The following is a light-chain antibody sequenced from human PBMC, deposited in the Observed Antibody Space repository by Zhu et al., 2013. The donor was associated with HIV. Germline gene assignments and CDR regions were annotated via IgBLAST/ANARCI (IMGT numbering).Light chain of an antibody. Sequence: SYELTQPPSVSVAPGKTARITCGGNNIGSKSVHWYQQKSGQAPVLVVYDDSDRPSGIPERFSGSNSGNTATLIISWVEAGDEADYYCQLWDSSSHVVFGGGTKLTVL. CDR3: QLWDSSSHVV. V-gene: IGLV3-21*03. CDR1: NIGSKS. J-gene: IGLJ2*01. CDR2: DDS.